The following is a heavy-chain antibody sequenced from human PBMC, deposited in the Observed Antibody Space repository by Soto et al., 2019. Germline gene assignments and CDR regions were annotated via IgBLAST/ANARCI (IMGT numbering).Heavy chain of an antibody. CDR1: GFTFSSYA. D-gene: IGHD2-2*01. Sequence: GGSLRLSCAASGFTFSSYAMSWVRQAPGKGLEWVSAISGSGGSTYYADSVKGRFTISRDNSKNTLYLQMNSLRAEDTAVYYCAKDGLHCSSTSYYAGWGQGTLVTVSS. J-gene: IGHJ4*02. CDR2: ISGSGGST. CDR3: AKDGLHCSSTSYYAG. V-gene: IGHV3-23*01.